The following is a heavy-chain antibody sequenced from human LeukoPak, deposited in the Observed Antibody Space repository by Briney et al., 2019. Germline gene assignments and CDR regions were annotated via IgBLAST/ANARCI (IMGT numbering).Heavy chain of an antibody. J-gene: IGHJ6*03. CDR3: ARGGTGTWADYYYYYYMDV. CDR1: GGSFSGYY. V-gene: IGHV4-34*01. D-gene: IGHD1-7*01. Sequence: SETLSLTCAVYGGSFSGYYWSWIRQPPGKGLEWIGEINHSGSTNYNPSLKSRVTISVDTSKNQFSLKLSSVTAADAAVYYCARGGTGTWADYYYYYYMDVWGKGTTVTVSS. CDR2: INHSGST.